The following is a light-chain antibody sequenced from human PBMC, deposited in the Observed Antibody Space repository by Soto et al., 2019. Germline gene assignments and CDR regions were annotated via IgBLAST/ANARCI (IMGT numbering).Light chain of an antibody. CDR2: VNT. J-gene: IGLJ2*01. Sequence: QLVLTQPPSVSGAPGQRVTFSCTGSDSNIGAGYSANWYQQIPGTAPKLLVYVNTNRPSGVPDRFSGSTSGTIASLAITGLQAEDEADYYCQSYDIRLNGLTFGLGTKVTVL. V-gene: IGLV1-40*01. CDR3: QSYDIRLNGLT. CDR1: DSNIGAGYS.